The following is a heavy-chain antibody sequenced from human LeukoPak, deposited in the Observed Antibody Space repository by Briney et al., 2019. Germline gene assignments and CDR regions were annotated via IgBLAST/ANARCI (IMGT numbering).Heavy chain of an antibody. Sequence: PGGSLRLSCAASGFTFSSYWMSWVRQAPGRGLEWVANIKQDGSEEYYVDSVKGRFTISRDNAKNSLYLQMNSLRAEDTAVYYCARVYGSGSYYPSFGYWGQGTLVTVSS. V-gene: IGHV3-7*01. CDR3: ARVYGSGSYYPSFGY. CDR1: GFTFSSYW. CDR2: IKQDGSEE. D-gene: IGHD3-10*01. J-gene: IGHJ4*02.